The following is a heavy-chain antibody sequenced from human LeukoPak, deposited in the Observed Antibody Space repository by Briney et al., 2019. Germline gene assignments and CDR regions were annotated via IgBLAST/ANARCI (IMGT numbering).Heavy chain of an antibody. Sequence: GGSLRLSXAASGFTFRSFAMSWVRQAPGKGLEWVSAISGSGDSTYYADSVKGRFTISRDNSKNTLYLQMNSLRAEDTAVYYCAKASSITMIVVVMKWFDPWGQGTLVTVSS. CDR3: AKASSITMIVVVMKWFDP. V-gene: IGHV3-23*01. CDR2: ISGSGDST. CDR1: GFTFRSFA. J-gene: IGHJ5*02. D-gene: IGHD3-22*01.